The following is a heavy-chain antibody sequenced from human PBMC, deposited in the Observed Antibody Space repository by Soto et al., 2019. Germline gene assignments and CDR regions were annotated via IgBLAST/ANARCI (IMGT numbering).Heavy chain of an antibody. CDR1: GVTFSSYA. Sequence: ASVKVSCKASGVTFSSYAISWVRQAPGQGLEWMGGIIPIFGTANYAQKFQGRVTITADESTSTAYMELSSLRSEDTAVYYCARGYSSSSYFVYWGQGTLVTVSS. CDR3: ARGYSSSSYFVY. D-gene: IGHD6-6*01. V-gene: IGHV1-69*13. CDR2: IIPIFGTA. J-gene: IGHJ4*02.